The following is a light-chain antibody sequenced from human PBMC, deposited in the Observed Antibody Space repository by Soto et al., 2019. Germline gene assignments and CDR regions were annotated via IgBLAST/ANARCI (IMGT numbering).Light chain of an antibody. CDR3: QQYGTSPRT. CDR2: DAS. Sequence: IVLTQSPGTLSLSPGERATLSCRSSQSVSSSYLAWYQQKPCQAPRLXIFDASSRATGIPDRFSGSGSGTDFTLSISRLEPEDFAVYYCQQYGTSPRTFGQGTKVDIK. J-gene: IGKJ1*01. V-gene: IGKV3-20*01. CDR1: QSVSSSY.